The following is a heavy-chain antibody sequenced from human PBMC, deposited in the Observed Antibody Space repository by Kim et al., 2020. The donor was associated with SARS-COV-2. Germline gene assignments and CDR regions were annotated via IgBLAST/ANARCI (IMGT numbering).Heavy chain of an antibody. V-gene: IGHV3-43*01. D-gene: IGHD3-16*01. J-gene: IGHJ4*02. CDR2: ISWDGGST. CDR1: GFTFDDYT. CDR3: AKDLQFRGVMLDLFDY. Sequence: GGSLRLSCAASGFTFDDYTMHWVRQAPGKGLEWVSLISWDGGSTYYADSVKGRFTISRDNSKNSLYLQMNSLRTEDTALYYCAKDLQFRGVMLDLFDYWGQGTLVTVSS.